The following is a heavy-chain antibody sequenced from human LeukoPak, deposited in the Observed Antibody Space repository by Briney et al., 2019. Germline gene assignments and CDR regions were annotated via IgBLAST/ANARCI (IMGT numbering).Heavy chain of an antibody. CDR3: ARGNEYYDILTGPPGYFDY. CDR1: GFTFSSYG. V-gene: IGHV3-33*01. D-gene: IGHD3-9*01. J-gene: IGHJ4*02. CDR2: IWYDGSNK. Sequence: GRSLRLSCAASGFTFSSYGMHWVRQAPGKGLEWVAVIWYDGSNKYYADSVKGRFTISRDNSKNTLHLQMNSLRAEDTAVYYCARGNEYYDILTGPPGYFDYWGQGTLVTVSS.